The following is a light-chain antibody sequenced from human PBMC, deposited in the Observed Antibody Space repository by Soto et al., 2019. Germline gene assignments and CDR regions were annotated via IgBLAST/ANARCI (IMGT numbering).Light chain of an antibody. V-gene: IGKV4-1*01. J-gene: IGKJ1*01. Sequence: DIVMTQSPDSLAVSLGERATINCKSSQSVLYSSNNKNYLAWYQQKPGQPPKALIYWASTRESGVPDRCSGSGSGTDFTLTISSQQAEDVAVYYCQQYYTTPWTFGQGTKVDIK. CDR2: WAS. CDR3: QQYYTTPWT. CDR1: QSVLYSSNNKNY.